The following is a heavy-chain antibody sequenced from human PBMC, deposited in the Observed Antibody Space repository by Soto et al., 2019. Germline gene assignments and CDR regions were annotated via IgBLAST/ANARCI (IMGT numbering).Heavy chain of an antibody. CDR3: AKDKKAWNIVATIFFVDAFDI. CDR2: ISWNSGSI. J-gene: IGHJ3*02. Sequence: GGSLRLSCAASGFTFDDYAMHWVRQAPGKGLEWVSGISWNSGSIGYADSVKGRFTISRDNAKNSLYLQMNSLRAEDTALYYCAKDKKAWNIVATIFFVDAFDIWGQGTMVTVSS. CDR1: GFTFDDYA. V-gene: IGHV3-9*01. D-gene: IGHD5-12*01.